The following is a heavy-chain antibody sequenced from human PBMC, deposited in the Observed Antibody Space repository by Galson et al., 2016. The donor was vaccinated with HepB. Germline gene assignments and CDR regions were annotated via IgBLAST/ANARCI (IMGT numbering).Heavy chain of an antibody. CDR3: ATGTVSMIEGGIWLLDS. V-gene: IGHV1-69*04. D-gene: IGHD3-16*01. J-gene: IGHJ4*02. CDR1: GGTFSSNG. Sequence: SVKVSCKAFGGTFSSNGISWVRQAPRQGLEWMGRIVPVLGIVTYAQKFQGRVTISADKLTSTAYMELSSLTSEDTAVYYCATGTVSMIEGGIWLLDSWGQGTLVGVSS. CDR2: IVPVLGIV.